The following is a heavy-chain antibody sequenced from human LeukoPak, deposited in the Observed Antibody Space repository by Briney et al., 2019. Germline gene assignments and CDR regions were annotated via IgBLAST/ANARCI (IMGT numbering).Heavy chain of an antibody. V-gene: IGHV4-30-4*01. CDR2: IYYSGST. Sequence: SETLSLTCTVSGGSISSGDYYWSWIRQPPGKGLEWIGYIYYSGSTYYNPSLKSRVTISVDTSKNQFSLKLSSVTAADTAVYYCARGIDYGDYRDLTPEGVDYWGQGTLVTGAS. J-gene: IGHJ4*02. D-gene: IGHD4-17*01. CDR3: ARGIDYGDYRDLTPEGVDY. CDR1: GGSISSGDYY.